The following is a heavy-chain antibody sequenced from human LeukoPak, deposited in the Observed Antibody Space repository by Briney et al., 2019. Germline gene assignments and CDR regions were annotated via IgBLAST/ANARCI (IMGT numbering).Heavy chain of an antibody. CDR3: ARGGKYYGSGSYTWFDP. CDR1: GYTFTSYG. D-gene: IGHD3-10*01. CDR2: ISAYNGNT. Sequence: ASVKVSCKASGYTFTSYGISWVRQAPGQGLEWMGWISAYNGNTNYAQKLQGRVTMTTDTSTSTAYMELRSLRSDDTAVYYCARGGKYYGSGSYTWFDPWGQGTLVTVSS. V-gene: IGHV1-18*01. J-gene: IGHJ5*02.